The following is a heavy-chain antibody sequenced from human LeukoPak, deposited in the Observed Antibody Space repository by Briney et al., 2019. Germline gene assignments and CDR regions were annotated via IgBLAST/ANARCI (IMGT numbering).Heavy chain of an antibody. V-gene: IGHV3-48*02. CDR2: ISHSSGTI. J-gene: IGHJ6*02. D-gene: IGHD6-13*01. CDR1: GFSFNRNS. CDR3: ARDRGYSSSWDYYYYYGMDV. Sequence: GGSLRLSCAASGFSFNRNSMNWVRQAPGKGLEWVSYISHSSGTIYYADSVKGRFTISRDNAKNSLYLQMNSLRDEDTAVYYCARDRGYSSSWDYYYYYGMDVWGQGTTVTVSS.